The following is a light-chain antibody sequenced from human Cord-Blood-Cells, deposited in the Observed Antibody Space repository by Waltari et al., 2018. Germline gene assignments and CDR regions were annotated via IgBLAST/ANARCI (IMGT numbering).Light chain of an antibody. V-gene: IGKV1-5*03. CDR2: RAS. J-gene: IGKJ1*01. CDR3: QQYNSYPWT. Sequence: DIQMTQSPSTLSASVGDRVTITCRASQSISSWLAWYQQKPGKAPKLLIYRASSLESWVPSRFRGSGSGTEFTLTISSLQPDDFATYYCQQYNSYPWTFGQGTKVEIK. CDR1: QSISSW.